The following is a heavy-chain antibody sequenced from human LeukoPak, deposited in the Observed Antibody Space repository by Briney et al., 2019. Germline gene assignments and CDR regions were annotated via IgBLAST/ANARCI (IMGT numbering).Heavy chain of an antibody. CDR3: STDPRLLIY. Sequence: GGSLRLSCAASGFAFSSYSMNWVRQAPGKGLEWVSYISSSGSTIYYADSVKGRFTISRDNAKNSLYLQMNSLRPDDTALYYCSTDPRLLIYWGHGTLVTVSS. J-gene: IGHJ4*01. D-gene: IGHD2-8*01. CDR1: GFAFSSYS. V-gene: IGHV3-48*04. CDR2: ISSSGSTI.